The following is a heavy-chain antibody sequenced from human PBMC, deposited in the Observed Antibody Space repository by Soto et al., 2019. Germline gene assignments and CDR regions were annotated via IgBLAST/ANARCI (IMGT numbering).Heavy chain of an antibody. Sequence: PGGSLRLSCTASGFTLQNCDMAWVRQAPGKGLEWVSTLIGGHYGTAYSYSVKGRFTVSRDNSKNCLYLQMNSLGVEDTAMYFCAKGKSTGDIDWFDPWGQGSLVTVSS. J-gene: IGHJ5*02. D-gene: IGHD3-10*01. CDR3: AKGKSTGDIDWFDP. CDR1: GFTLQNCD. CDR2: LIGGHYGT. V-gene: IGHV3-23*01.